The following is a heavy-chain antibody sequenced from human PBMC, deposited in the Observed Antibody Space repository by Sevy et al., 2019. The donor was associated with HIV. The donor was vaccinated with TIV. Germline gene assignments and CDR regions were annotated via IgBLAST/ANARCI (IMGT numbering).Heavy chain of an antibody. Sequence: GGSLRLSCAASGFTFSDFGMHWVRQVVGKGLEWVSAISATGGKTYYIDSVKGRFTVSRDNSKNTLYLQMNSLRADDTAVYYCAKDYPHSGRSFYFRPTGHYDYWGQGTLVTVSS. V-gene: IGHV3-23*01. CDR1: GFTFSDFG. CDR2: ISATGGKT. J-gene: IGHJ4*02. D-gene: IGHD1-1*01. CDR3: AKDYPHSGRSFYFRPTGHYDY.